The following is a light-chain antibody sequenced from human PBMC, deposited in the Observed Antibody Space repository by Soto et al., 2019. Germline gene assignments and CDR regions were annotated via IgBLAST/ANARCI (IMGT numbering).Light chain of an antibody. Sequence: DIQMTQSPSTLSASVGDRVTITCRASQSISRWLAWHQQKPGKAPKVLISQASRLESGVPSRFSGSGSVTEFTLTISSLQPDDFATYYCQQYDTYPAWTFGQGTKVEIK. CDR2: QAS. CDR1: QSISRW. V-gene: IGKV1-5*03. J-gene: IGKJ1*01. CDR3: QQYDTYPAWT.